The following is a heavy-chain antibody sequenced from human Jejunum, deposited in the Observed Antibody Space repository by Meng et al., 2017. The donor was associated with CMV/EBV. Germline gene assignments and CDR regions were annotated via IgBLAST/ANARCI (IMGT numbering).Heavy chain of an antibody. V-gene: IGHV5-51*01. CDR2: IYPGDDDT. CDR1: FPTYW. CDR3: ARLWGVFDWNFDGFDI. D-gene: IGHD1-7*01. J-gene: IGHJ3*02. Sequence: FPTYWIAWVRQMPGKGLEWVGSIYPGDDDTRYSPSLQGQVTISADASITAAYLQWNSLKASDTAMYYCARLWGVFDWNFDGFDIWGQGTMVTVSS.